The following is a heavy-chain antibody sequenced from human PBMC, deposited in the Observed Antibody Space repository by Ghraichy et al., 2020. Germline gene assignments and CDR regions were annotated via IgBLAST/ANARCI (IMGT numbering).Heavy chain of an antibody. V-gene: IGHV4-39*01. Sequence: SETLSLTCTVSGGSISSSSYYWGWIRQPPGKGLEWIGSMFYSGNTDHNPSLKSRVTISADTSKNQFSLKLSSVTAADTAVYYCARLRRESLDWLPFDYWGQGTLVIVSS. CDR2: MFYSGNT. CDR3: ARLRRESLDWLPFDY. CDR1: GGSISSSSYY. D-gene: IGHD3-3*01. J-gene: IGHJ4*02.